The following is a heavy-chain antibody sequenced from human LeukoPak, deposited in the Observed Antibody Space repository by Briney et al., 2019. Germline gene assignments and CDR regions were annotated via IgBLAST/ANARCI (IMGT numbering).Heavy chain of an antibody. CDR2: ISWNSNRV. CDR3: AKDIGDYYGSGMDV. D-gene: IGHD3-10*01. Sequence: GGSLRLSCAASGFIFDNYAMHWVRQVPGMGPEWVSGISWNSNRVGYADSVKGRFTISRDSAKNSLYLQMNSLRVEDTALYYCAKDIGDYYGSGMDVWGQGTTVTVSS. CDR1: GFIFDNYA. V-gene: IGHV3-9*01. J-gene: IGHJ6*02.